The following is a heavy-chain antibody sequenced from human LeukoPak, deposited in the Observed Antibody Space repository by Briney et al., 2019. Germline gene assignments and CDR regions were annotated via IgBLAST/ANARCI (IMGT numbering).Heavy chain of an antibody. CDR2: INHSGST. Sequence: SETLSLTCAVYGGSFSGYYWSWIRQPPGKWLEWIGEINHSGSTNYNPSLKSRVTISVDTSKNQFSLKLSSVTAADTAVYYCASVGYRYSFDYWGQGTLVTLSS. V-gene: IGHV4-34*01. D-gene: IGHD5-18*01. J-gene: IGHJ4*02. CDR1: GGSFSGYY. CDR3: ASVGYRYSFDY.